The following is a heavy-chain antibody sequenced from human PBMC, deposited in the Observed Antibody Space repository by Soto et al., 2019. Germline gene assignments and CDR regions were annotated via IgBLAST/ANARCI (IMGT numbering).Heavy chain of an antibody. Sequence: GGSLRLSCAASGFTFSSYSMNWVRQAPGKGLEWVSSICSSSSYIYYADSVKGRFTISRDNAKNSLYLQMNSLRAEDTAVYYCARGKLSDIVVVPAAMPNYYYGMDVWGQGTTVTVSS. D-gene: IGHD2-2*01. CDR1: GFTFSSYS. CDR2: ICSSSSYI. V-gene: IGHV3-21*01. J-gene: IGHJ6*02. CDR3: ARGKLSDIVVVPAAMPNYYYGMDV.